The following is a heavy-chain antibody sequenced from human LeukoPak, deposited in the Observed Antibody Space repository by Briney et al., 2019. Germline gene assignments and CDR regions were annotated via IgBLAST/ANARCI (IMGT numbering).Heavy chain of an antibody. D-gene: IGHD6-13*01. J-gene: IGHJ6*03. V-gene: IGHV4-61*02. CDR3: ARVSSSWLGAYYMDV. CDR2: IYTSGST. Sequence: PSQTLSLTCTVSGGSISSGSYYWSWIRQPAGKGLEWIGRIYTSGSTNYNPSLKSRVTISVDTSKNQFSLKLSSVTAADTAVYYCARVSSSWLGAYYMDVWGKGTTVTVSS. CDR1: GGSISSGSYY.